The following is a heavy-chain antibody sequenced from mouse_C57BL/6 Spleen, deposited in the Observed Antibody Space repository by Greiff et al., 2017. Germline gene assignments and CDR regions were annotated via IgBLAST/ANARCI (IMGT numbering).Heavy chain of an antibody. CDR3: ARSDWDPYYFDY. J-gene: IGHJ2*01. D-gene: IGHD4-1*01. CDR1: GYTFTDYY. CDR2: INPYNGGT. Sequence: EVQLQQSGPVLVKPGASVKMSCKASGYTFTDYYMNWVKQSHGKSLERIGVINPYNGGTSYNQKFKGKATLTVDKSSSTAYMELNSLTSEDSAVYYCARSDWDPYYFDYWGQGTTLTVSS. V-gene: IGHV1-19*01.